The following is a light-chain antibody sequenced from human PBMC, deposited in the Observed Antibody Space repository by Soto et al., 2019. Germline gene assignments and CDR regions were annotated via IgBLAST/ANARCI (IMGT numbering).Light chain of an antibody. V-gene: IGKV1-8*01. CDR1: QGISSY. Sequence: AIRMTQSPSSFSASTGDRVTITCRASQGISSYLAWYQQKPGKAPKLLIYAASTLQSGVPSRFSGSGSGTDFTITISCLQSEDFATYYCQQYYSYPLTFGGGTKVEIK. CDR3: QQYYSYPLT. J-gene: IGKJ4*01. CDR2: AAS.